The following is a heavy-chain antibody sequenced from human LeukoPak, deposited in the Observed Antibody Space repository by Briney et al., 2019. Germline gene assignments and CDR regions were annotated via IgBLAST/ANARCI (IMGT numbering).Heavy chain of an antibody. D-gene: IGHD3-10*01. J-gene: IGHJ6*02. V-gene: IGHV3-21*04. CDR2: ISSSSSYI. Sequence: GGSLRLSCAASGFTFSSYSMNWVRQAPGKGLEWVSSISSSSSYIYYADSVKGRFTISRDNAKNSLYLQMNSLRAEDTAVYYCASPLWFGEPSTIYYYYGMDVWGQGTTVTVSS. CDR1: GFTFSSYS. CDR3: ASPLWFGEPSTIYYYYGMDV.